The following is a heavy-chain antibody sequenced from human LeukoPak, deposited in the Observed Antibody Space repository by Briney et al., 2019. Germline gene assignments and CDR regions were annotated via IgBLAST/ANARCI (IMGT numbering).Heavy chain of an antibody. Sequence: GGSLRLSCATSGFTFSDYYMSWIRQAPGKGLEWLSYISGSGGDIHYADSVKGRFTISRANAKNSLYLQMNSLRAEDTAMYYCARDIRAVGVTLYFDYWGQGILVTVSS. V-gene: IGHV3-11*01. D-gene: IGHD1-26*01. CDR1: GFTFSDYY. CDR2: ISGSGGDI. J-gene: IGHJ4*02. CDR3: ARDIRAVGVTLYFDY.